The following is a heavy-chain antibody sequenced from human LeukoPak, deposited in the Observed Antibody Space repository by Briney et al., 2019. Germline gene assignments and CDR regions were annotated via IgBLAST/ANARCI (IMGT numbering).Heavy chain of an antibody. CDR1: GFTFSSYA. D-gene: IGHD1-26*01. J-gene: IGHJ1*01. CDR3: ASGAGAEYFQH. CDR2: ISYDGSNK. Sequence: GRSLRLSCAASGFTFSSYAIHWVRQAPGKGLEWVAVISYDGSNKYYADSVKGRFTISRDNSKNTLYLQMNSLRAEDTAVYYCASGAGAEYFQHWGQGTLVTVSS. V-gene: IGHV3-30*04.